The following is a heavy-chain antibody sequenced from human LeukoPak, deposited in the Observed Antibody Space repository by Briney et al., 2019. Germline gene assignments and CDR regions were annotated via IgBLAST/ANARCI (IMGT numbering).Heavy chain of an antibody. CDR3: ARDYYDSSGSLDY. D-gene: IGHD3-22*01. CDR2: IYYSGST. Sequence: SETLSLTCTVSGGSISSYYWSWIRQPPGKGLEWIGYIYYSGSTNYNPSLKSRVTISVDTSKNQFSLKLSSVTAADTAVYYCARDYYDSSGSLDYWGQGTLVTVSS. CDR1: GGSISSYY. V-gene: IGHV4-59*12. J-gene: IGHJ4*02.